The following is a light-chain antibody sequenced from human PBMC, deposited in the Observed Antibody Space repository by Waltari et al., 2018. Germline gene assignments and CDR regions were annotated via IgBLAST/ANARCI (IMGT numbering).Light chain of an antibody. CDR3: QQYNNWPRT. CDR2: GAS. J-gene: IGKJ1*01. Sequence: EIVMTQSPATLSVSPGQRATLSCRASQTISNTLAWFQHKPGQAPRLLIYGASTRATGIPARFSGSGSGTEFTLTISSLQSEDFAVYYCQQYNNWPRTFGQGTKVEIK. V-gene: IGKV3-15*01. CDR1: QTISNT.